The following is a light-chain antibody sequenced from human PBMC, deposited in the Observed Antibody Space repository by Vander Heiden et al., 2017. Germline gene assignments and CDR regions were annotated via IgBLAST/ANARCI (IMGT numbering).Light chain of an antibody. CDR1: QSISSY. CDR3: PLT. V-gene: IGKV1-39*01. CDR2: AAS. Sequence: DIQMTQSPSSLSASVGDRVTITCRASQSISSYLNWYQQKPGKAPKLLIYAASSLQSGVPSRFSGSGSGTDFTLTISSLQPEDWATDSTPLTFGGGTKVEIK. J-gene: IGKJ4*01.